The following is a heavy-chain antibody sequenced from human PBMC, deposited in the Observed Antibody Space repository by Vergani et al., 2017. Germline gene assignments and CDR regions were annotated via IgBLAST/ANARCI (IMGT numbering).Heavy chain of an antibody. D-gene: IGHD2-21*01. V-gene: IGHV5-10-1*01. CDR2: IDPSDSYT. J-gene: IGHJ6*02. CDR3: ARHMATSLDV. CDR1: GYTFTSYG. Sequence: VQLVQSGAEVKKPGASVKVSCKASGYTFTSYGISWVRQMPGKGLEWMGRIDPSDSYTNYSPSFQGHVTISADKSISTAYLQWSSLKASDTAMYYCARHMATSLDVWGQGTTVTVSS.